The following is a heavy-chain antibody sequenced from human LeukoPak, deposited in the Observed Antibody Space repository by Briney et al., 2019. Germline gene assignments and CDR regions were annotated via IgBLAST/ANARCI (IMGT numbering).Heavy chain of an antibody. CDR2: IYYSGST. CDR1: GFTFSSYW. Sequence: GSLRLSCAASGFTFSSYWMSWIRQPPGKGLEWIGSIYYSGSTYYNPSLKSRVTISVDTSKNQFSLKLSSVTAADTAVYYCASPSGWYDAWGQGTLVTVSS. J-gene: IGHJ5*02. V-gene: IGHV4-39*01. D-gene: IGHD6-19*01. CDR3: ASPSGWYDA.